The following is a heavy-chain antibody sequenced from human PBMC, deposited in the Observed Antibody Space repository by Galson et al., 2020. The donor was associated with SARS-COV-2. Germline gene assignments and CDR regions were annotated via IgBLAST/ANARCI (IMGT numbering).Heavy chain of an antibody. CDR1: GYTFTSYG. CDR3: ARGGDYNWFDP. D-gene: IGHD2-21*02. Sequence: ASVKVSCKASGYTFTSYGISWVRQAPGQGLEWMGWSSPYNGNTKYAQKLQGRVTRTTDTSTSTAYVELRSLRSDDTAVYYCARGGDYNWFDPWGQGTLVTVSS. J-gene: IGHJ5*02. CDR2: SSPYNGNT. V-gene: IGHV1-18*01.